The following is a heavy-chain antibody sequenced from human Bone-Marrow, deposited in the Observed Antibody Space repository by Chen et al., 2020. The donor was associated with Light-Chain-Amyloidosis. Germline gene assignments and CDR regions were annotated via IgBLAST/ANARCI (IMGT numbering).Heavy chain of an antibody. CDR1: GYRFSDYS. J-gene: IGHJ3*01. D-gene: IGHD7-27*01. CDR2: INTNTGRP. V-gene: IGHV7-4-1*02. CDR3: ARDPWGAGSAFDV. Sequence: QVQLVQSGSELRRHGASGNISCKISGYRFSDYSLNWVQQTPGHGLEFMGWINTNTGRPTYAQGFTGRFVFSVDTSVSTAYLHITDLKSEDTGTYYCARDPWGAGSAFDVWGRGTHVTVSA.